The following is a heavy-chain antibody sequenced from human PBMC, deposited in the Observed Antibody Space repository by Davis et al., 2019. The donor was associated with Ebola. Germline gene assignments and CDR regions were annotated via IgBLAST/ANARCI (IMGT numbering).Heavy chain of an antibody. Sequence: ASVTVSCKASGYTFTDYYIHWVRQAPGQGLEWMGWTNTNSGETNYPQKFQGRVTMTRDTSISTAYLELSSLKSDDPTMYYCTRGAGINLTVTRFDPWGQGTLVTVSS. V-gene: IGHV1-2*02. CDR3: TRGAGINLTVTRFDP. D-gene: IGHD3-22*01. CDR2: TNTNSGET. J-gene: IGHJ5*02. CDR1: GYTFTDYY.